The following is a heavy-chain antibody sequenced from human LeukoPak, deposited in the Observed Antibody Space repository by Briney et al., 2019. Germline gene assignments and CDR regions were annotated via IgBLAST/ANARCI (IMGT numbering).Heavy chain of an antibody. J-gene: IGHJ3*01. D-gene: IGHD3-10*01. CDR3: ARGDRGYDAFDV. CDR1: GASISSSSFY. Sequence: SETLSLTCTVSGASISSSSFYWGWIRQPPGKGLEWIANIYYNGRTYYNPSLKSRVTISEDTSNNQFSLKLSSVTAADTAVYYCARGDRGYDAFDVWGHGTPVTVSS. V-gene: IGHV4-39*07. CDR2: IYYNGRT.